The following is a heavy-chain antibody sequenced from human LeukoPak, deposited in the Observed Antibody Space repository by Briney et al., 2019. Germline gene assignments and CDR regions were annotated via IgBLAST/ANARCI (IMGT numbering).Heavy chain of an antibody. CDR1: GFTFSTYG. Sequence: PGGSLRLSCTTSGFTFSTYGMHWVRQAPGKGREWVADIWYDGTNRYYADSVKGRFTISRGNSKNTLYLQMNSMRAENTAVYYCARDQDRAFHIWGQGTMVTVS. CDR3: ARDQDRAFHI. V-gene: IGHV3-33*01. J-gene: IGHJ3*02. CDR2: IWYDGTNR.